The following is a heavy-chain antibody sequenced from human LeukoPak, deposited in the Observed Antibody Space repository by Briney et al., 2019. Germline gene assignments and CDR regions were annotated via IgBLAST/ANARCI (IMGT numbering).Heavy chain of an antibody. D-gene: IGHD2-21*02. CDR3: ARTASPPRGVCGGDCYSNLYWFDP. J-gene: IGHJ5*02. CDR1: GYTFTSYC. CDR2: INPSGGST. Sequence: ASVTVSCKASGYTFTSYCMHWVRQAPGQGLEWMGIINPSGGSTSYAQKFQGRVTMTRDTSTSTVYMELSSLRSEDTAVYYCARTASPPRGVCGGDCYSNLYWFDPWGQGTLVTVSS. V-gene: IGHV1-46*01.